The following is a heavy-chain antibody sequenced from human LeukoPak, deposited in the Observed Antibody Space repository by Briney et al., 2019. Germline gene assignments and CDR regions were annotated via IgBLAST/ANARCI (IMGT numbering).Heavy chain of an antibody. D-gene: IGHD6-19*01. CDR3: AKVLSIAVADDY. J-gene: IGHJ4*02. V-gene: IGHV3-33*06. CDR2: IWYDGSNK. CDR1: GFTFSSYS. Sequence: PGRSLRLSCAASGFTFSSYSMHWVRQAPGKGLEWVAAIWYDGSNKYYADSVKGRFTISRDNSKNTLYLQMNSLRAEDTAVYYCAKVLSIAVADDYWGQGTLVTVSS.